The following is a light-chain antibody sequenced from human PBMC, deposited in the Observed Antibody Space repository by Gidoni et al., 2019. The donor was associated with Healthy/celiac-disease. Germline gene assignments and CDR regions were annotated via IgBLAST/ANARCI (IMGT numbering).Light chain of an antibody. CDR1: QSINSS. CDR3: QQGYSTPLS. Sequence: DIQMPQSPSSLSASVGDRVTITCRASQSINSSLNWYQQKPGKAPQLLIYATSTLQSGVPSRFRGGGYGTDFTLTISTLQPEDFATYYCQQGYSTPLSFGGGTKVEIK. V-gene: IGKV1-39*01. CDR2: ATS. J-gene: IGKJ4*01.